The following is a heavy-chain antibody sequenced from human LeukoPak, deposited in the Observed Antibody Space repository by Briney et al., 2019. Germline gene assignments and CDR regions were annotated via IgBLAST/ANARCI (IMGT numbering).Heavy chain of an antibody. D-gene: IGHD6-6*01. V-gene: IGHV4-31*03. Sequence: SETLSLTCTVSGGSISSGVYYWSWIRQHPGKGLEWIGYIYYSGSTYYNPSLKSRVTISVDTPKNQFSLKLSSVTAADTAVYYCARALMYSSSAIDYWGQGTLVTVSS. CDR3: ARALMYSSSAIDY. CDR1: GGSISSGVYY. CDR2: IYYSGST. J-gene: IGHJ4*02.